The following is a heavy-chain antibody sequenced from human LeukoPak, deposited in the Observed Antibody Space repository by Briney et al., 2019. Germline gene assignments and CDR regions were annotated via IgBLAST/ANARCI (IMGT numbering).Heavy chain of an antibody. CDR2: INTNTGNP. CDR1: GYTFTKYA. CDR3: ARDTGDGDNHYYFDY. V-gene: IGHV7-4-1*02. J-gene: IGHJ4*02. Sequence: ASVTVSCKASGYTFTKYAMNWVRQAPGQGLEWMGWINTNTGNPTYAQGFTGRFVFSLDTSVSTAYLQISSLKAEDTAVYYCARDTGDGDNHYYFDYWGQGTLVTVSS. D-gene: IGHD4-17*01.